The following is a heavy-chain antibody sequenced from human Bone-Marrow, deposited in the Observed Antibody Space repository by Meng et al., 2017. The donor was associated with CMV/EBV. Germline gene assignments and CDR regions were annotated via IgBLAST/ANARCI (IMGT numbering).Heavy chain of an antibody. CDR3: ATQVLKVLRFLDSYYYYYGMDV. Sequence: ASVKVSCKVSGYTLTELSMHWVRQAPGKGLEWMGGFDPEDGETIYAQKFQGRVTLTEDTSTDTAYMELSSLRSEDTAVYYCATQVLKVLRFLDSYYYYYGMDVWGQGTTVTVSS. D-gene: IGHD3-3*01. J-gene: IGHJ6*02. V-gene: IGHV1-24*01. CDR2: FDPEDGET. CDR1: GYTLTELS.